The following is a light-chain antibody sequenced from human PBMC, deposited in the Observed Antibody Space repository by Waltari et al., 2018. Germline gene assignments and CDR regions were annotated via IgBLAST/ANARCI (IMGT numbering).Light chain of an antibody. CDR3: QLADSTVTYV. CDR2: KDT. CDR1: TLSKQY. J-gene: IGLJ1*01. Sequence: SHELTQPPSVSVSPGQTATITCSGETLSKQYVYWYQHKPGQAPVLLIYKDTERPSGIPDRFAGSSSGTSVTVTISGVQAEDEADYYCQLADSTVTYVFGPGTKVIVL. V-gene: IGLV3-25*03.